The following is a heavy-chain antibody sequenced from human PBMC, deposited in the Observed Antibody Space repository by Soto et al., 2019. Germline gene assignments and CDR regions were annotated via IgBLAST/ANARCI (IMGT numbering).Heavy chain of an antibody. CDR1: GSTFSGYW. J-gene: IGHJ5*02. CDR3: AKGGWLDD. CDR2: INEDGSQK. V-gene: IGHV3-7*03. Sequence: GGSLRLSCAASGSTFSGYWMSWVRQAPGKGLEWVANINEDGSQKNYVDSVGGRFTISRDNAQNSLFLQMNSLRPEDTAVFYCAKGGWLDDWGPGTLVTVSS.